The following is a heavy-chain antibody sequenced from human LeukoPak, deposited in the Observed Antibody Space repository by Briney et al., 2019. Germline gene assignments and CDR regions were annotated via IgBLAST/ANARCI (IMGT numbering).Heavy chain of an antibody. V-gene: IGHV4-30-4*08. CDR1: GGSISSGDYY. CDR2: IYYSGST. Sequence: PSETLSLTCTVSGGSISSGDYYWSWIRQPPGKGLEWIGYIYYSGSTYYNPSLKSRVTISVDTPKNQFSLKLSSVTAADTAVYYCAREKVGATVDYWGQGTLVTVSS. J-gene: IGHJ4*02. D-gene: IGHD1-26*01. CDR3: AREKVGATVDY.